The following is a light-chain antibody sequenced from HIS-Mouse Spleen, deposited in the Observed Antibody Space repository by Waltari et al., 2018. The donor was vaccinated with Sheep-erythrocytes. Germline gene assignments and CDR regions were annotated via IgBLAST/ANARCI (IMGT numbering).Light chain of an antibody. CDR2: GTN. V-gene: IGLV1-44*01. CDR1: SPHIGSHT. Sequence: QSVLTQPPSASWTPGQRVTISCSGSSPHIGSHTANWYQQLPGTAPELRIYGTNQRPPGFPDRFSGSKSGTAASLAISGLQSEDEADYYCAAWDDSLNGVVFGGGTKLTVL. CDR3: AAWDDSLNGVV. J-gene: IGLJ2*01.